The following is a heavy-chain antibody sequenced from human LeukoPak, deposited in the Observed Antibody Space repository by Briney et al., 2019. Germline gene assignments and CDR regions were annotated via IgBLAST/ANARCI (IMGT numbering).Heavy chain of an antibody. D-gene: IGHD6-6*01. Sequence: ASVKVSCKASGYTFTGYYMHWVRQAPGQGLEWMGWINPNSGGTNYAQKFQGRVTMTRDTSIGTAYMELSRLRSDDTAVYYCAYRIATPYSPFDYWGQGTLVTVSS. J-gene: IGHJ4*02. V-gene: IGHV1-2*02. CDR2: INPNSGGT. CDR1: GYTFTGYY. CDR3: AYRIATPYSPFDY.